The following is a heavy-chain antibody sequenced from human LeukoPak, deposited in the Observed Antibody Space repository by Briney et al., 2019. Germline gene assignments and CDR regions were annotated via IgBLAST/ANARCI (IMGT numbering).Heavy chain of an antibody. V-gene: IGHV3-64*01. CDR3: ARGLFGTTDY. CDR2: ISSNGGST. Sequence: GGALRLSCAASGFPFSSYGMHWVRQAPGKGLEYVSSISSNGGSTYYANSVKGRFTISRDNSKNTLYLQMGSLRAEDMAVYYCARGLFGTTDYWGQGTLVTVSS. CDR1: GFPFSSYG. D-gene: IGHD2/OR15-2a*01. J-gene: IGHJ4*02.